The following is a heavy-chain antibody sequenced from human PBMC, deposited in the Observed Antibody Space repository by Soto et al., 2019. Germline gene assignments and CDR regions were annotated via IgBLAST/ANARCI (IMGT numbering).Heavy chain of an antibody. J-gene: IGHJ5*02. CDR1: GYFISSGYY. V-gene: IGHV4-38-2*01. D-gene: IGHD2-2*01. CDR3: ARGNIVVVPTVGWFDP. Sequence: PXATLSLTSAVCGYFISSGYYWCWIRQPPGKGLEWIGSMFHSGSTHYNPSLKSRVTISVDTSKNHFSLRLSSVTASDTAVYYCARGNIVVVPTVGWFDPWGQGTLVTVSS. CDR2: MFHSGST.